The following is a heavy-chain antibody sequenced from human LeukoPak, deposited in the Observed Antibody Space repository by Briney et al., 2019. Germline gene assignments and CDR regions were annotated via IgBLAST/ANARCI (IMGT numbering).Heavy chain of an antibody. CDR2: IDPSGGST. D-gene: IGHD1-26*01. CDR1: GYTFTTYY. V-gene: IGHV1-46*01. Sequence: ASVKVSCKPSGYTFTTYYLHWVRQAPGQGLEWMGIIDPSGGSTSYAQKFQGIITMTRDTSTSTVYMELSSLRSGDTAVYYCARGARVGATRDYFDYWGQGALVTVYS. CDR3: ARGARVGATRDYFDY. J-gene: IGHJ4*02.